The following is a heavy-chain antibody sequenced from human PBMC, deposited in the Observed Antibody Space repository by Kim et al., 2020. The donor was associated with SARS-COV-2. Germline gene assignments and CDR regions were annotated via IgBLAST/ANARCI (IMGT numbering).Heavy chain of an antibody. Sequence: YDADSVKGRFTIARDNRKNKLYVKKNSLRAEDTAVYYCAKEGGVAVAGYDYWGKGTLVAVPS. V-gene: IGHV3-23*01. D-gene: IGHD6-19*01. J-gene: IGHJ4*02. CDR3: AKEGGVAVAGYDY.